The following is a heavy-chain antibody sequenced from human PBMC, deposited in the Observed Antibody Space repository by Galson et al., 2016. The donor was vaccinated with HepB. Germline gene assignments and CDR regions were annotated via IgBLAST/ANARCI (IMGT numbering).Heavy chain of an antibody. CDR2: TSGTSASI. Sequence: SLRLSCAVSGFSFSSYAMNWVRQAPGKGLEWVSVTSGTSASIFYGDSVKGRFTISKDNSKNTLYLQMNRLRAEDTAVYYCAKGGTPDDQTVNYAMDVWGQGTTVTVSS. J-gene: IGHJ6*02. D-gene: IGHD2-15*01. V-gene: IGHV3-23*01. CDR1: GFSFSSYA. CDR3: AKGGTPDDQTVNYAMDV.